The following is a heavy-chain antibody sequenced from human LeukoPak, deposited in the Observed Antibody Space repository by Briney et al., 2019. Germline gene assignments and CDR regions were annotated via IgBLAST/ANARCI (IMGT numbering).Heavy chain of an antibody. CDR3: ARDKSFPNAFDI. Sequence: GGSLRLSCAASGFTFSSYSMNWVRQAPGKGPEWVSSISSSSSYIYYADSVKGRFTISRDKAKNSLYLQMNSLRAEDTAVYYCARDKSFPNAFDIWGQGTMVTVSS. J-gene: IGHJ3*02. CDR1: GFTFSSYS. V-gene: IGHV3-21*01. D-gene: IGHD1-26*01. CDR2: ISSSSSYI.